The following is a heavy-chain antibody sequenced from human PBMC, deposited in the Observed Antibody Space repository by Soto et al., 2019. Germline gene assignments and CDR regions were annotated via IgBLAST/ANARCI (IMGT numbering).Heavy chain of an antibody. V-gene: IGHV6-1*01. CDR1: GDSVSSNSAA. D-gene: IGHD6-19*01. CDR2: TYYRSKWYN. Sequence: SQTLSLPCAISGDSVSSNSAAWNWIRQSPSRGLEWLGRTYYRSKWYNDYAVSVKSRITINPDTSKNQISLQLNSVTPEDTAVYYCARAVNAVAVAGTVRAFDIWGQGTMVTVSS. CDR3: ARAVNAVAVAGTVRAFDI. J-gene: IGHJ3*02.